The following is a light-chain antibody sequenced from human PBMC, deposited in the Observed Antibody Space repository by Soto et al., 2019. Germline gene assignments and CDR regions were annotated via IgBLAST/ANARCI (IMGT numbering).Light chain of an antibody. Sequence: IPMTQSPSALSASVGDTVTITCRASQTILNSLAWYQHKPGKAPKLLIYQTSTLESGVPSRFSGSGSGTEFTLTIRSLQPDGSATYYCQKYNSYWTFGQGTKVEIK. CDR2: QTS. CDR3: QKYNSYWT. J-gene: IGKJ1*01. CDR1: QTILNS. V-gene: IGKV1-5*03.